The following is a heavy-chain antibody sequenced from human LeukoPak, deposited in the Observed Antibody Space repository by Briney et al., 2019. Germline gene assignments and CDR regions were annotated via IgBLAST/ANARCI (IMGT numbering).Heavy chain of an antibody. CDR2: INHSGST. J-gene: IGHJ4*02. Sequence: SETLSLTCAVYGGSFSGYYWSWIRQPPGKGLEWIGEINHSGSTNYNPSLKSRVTISVDTSKNQFSLKLSSVTAADTAVYYCARGFLDYGGNPVVGFDYWGQGTLVTVSS. V-gene: IGHV4-34*01. CDR1: GGSFSGYY. CDR3: ARGFLDYGGNPVVGFDY. D-gene: IGHD4-23*01.